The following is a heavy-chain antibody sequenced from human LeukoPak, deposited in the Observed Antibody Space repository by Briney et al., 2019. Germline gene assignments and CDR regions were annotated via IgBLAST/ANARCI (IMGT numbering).Heavy chain of an antibody. CDR3: AHCSGGSCHPNRLFDY. V-gene: IGHV3-21*01. CDR1: GFTFSSYS. D-gene: IGHD2-15*01. CDR2: ISSSSSYI. J-gene: IGHJ4*02. Sequence: GGSLRLSCAASGFTFSSYSMNWVRQAPGKGLEWVSSISSSSSYIYYADSAKGRFTISRDNAKNSLYLQMNSLRAEDTAVYYCAHCSGGSCHPNRLFDYWGQGTLVTVSS.